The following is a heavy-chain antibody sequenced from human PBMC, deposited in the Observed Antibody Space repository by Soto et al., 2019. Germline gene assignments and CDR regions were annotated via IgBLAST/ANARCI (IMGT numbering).Heavy chain of an antibody. D-gene: IGHD3-3*01. Sequence: SVKVSCKASGFTFTSSAVQWVRQARGQRLEWIGWIVVGSGNTNYAQKFQERVTITRDMSTSTAYMELSNLRSEDTAVYYCAADTLRFLGYYYYGMDVWGQGTTVTVSS. CDR3: AADTLRFLGYYYYGMDV. V-gene: IGHV1-58*01. CDR1: GFTFTSSA. J-gene: IGHJ6*02. CDR2: IVVGSGNT.